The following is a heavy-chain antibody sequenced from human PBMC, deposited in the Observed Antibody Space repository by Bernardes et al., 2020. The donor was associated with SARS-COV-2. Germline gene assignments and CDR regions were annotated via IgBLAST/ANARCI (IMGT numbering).Heavy chain of an antibody. J-gene: IGHJ4*02. D-gene: IGHD5-18*01. CDR3: GRNLGGDTYGYWGD. CDR2: INPDGISA. Sequence: GGVLSPSCATSGFLISSSLRYLLPQAPRDGPVWVSHINPDGISAAYADSVKGRFTISRDNTKNALYLQMNSLGVDDTAVYYCGRNLGGDTYGYWGDWGQGALVTVSS. V-gene: IGHV3-74*01. CDR1: GFLISSSL.